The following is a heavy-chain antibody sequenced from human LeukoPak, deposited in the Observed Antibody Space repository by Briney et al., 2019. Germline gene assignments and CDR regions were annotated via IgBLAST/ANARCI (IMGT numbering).Heavy chain of an antibody. D-gene: IGHD2-2*01. J-gene: IGHJ6*02. V-gene: IGHV2-5*01. CDR1: GFSLSTSGVG. Sequence: SGPTLVKPTQTLTLTCTFSGFSLSTSGVGVGWIRQPPAKALEWLAPIYWNDDKRYSPSLKSRLTITKDTSKNQVVLTMTNMDPVDTATYYCAHSEWDCSSTSCSSYYGMDVWGQGTTVTVSS. CDR3: AHSEWDCSSTSCSSYYGMDV. CDR2: IYWNDDK.